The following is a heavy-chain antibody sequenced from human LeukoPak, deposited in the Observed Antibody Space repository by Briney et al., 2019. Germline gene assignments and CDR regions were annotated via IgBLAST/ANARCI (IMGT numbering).Heavy chain of an antibody. V-gene: IGHV3-21*01. CDR3: ARDLVQLWSKDF. CDR2: ISSSSSYI. Sequence: GGSLRLSCAASGFTFSSYSMNWVRQAPGKGLEWVSSISSSSSYIYYADSVKGRFTISRDNAKSSLYLQMNSLRAEDTAVYYCARDLVQLWSKDFWGQGTLVTVSS. J-gene: IGHJ4*02. CDR1: GFTFSSYS. D-gene: IGHD5-18*01.